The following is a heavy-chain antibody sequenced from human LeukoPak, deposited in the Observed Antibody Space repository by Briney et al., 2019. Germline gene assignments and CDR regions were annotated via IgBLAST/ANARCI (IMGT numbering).Heavy chain of an antibody. V-gene: IGHV3-7*05. CDR1: GFIFSNYW. J-gene: IGHJ4*02. CDR3: ARAPWGSYGIDY. Sequence: GGSLRLSCAVSGFIFSNYWMIWVRQAPGKGLEWVANMKRDGSEKFYVDSVKGRFTISRDNAKNSLYLQMNSLRAEDTAVYYCARAPWGSYGIDYWGQGTLVTVSS. D-gene: IGHD3-16*01. CDR2: MKRDGSEK.